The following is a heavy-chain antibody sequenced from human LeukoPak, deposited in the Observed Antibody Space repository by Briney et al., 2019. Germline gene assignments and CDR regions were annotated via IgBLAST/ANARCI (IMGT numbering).Heavy chain of an antibody. CDR2: INPNSGGT. Sequence: ASVKVSCKASGYTFTGYYMHWVRQAPGQGLEWMGRINPNSGGTNYAQKFQGRVTMTRDTSIRTAYMELSRLRSDDTAVYYCASVHYYDSSGYLDYWGQGTLVTVSS. D-gene: IGHD3-22*01. J-gene: IGHJ4*02. V-gene: IGHV1-2*06. CDR3: ASVHYYDSSGYLDY. CDR1: GYTFTGYY.